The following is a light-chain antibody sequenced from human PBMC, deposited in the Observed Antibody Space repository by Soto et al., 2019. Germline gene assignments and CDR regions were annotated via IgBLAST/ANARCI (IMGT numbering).Light chain of an antibody. CDR2: GAS. CDR3: QQYGSSPPFT. CDR1: QSVSSNY. J-gene: IGKJ2*01. Sequence: EIVLTQSPGTLSLSPGERATLSCRASQSVSSNYLAWYQQKPGQAPRLLIYGASNRATGIPDRVSGSGSGTGFTLTISRLEPEDFAVYFCQQYGSSPPFTFGQGTQVDIK. V-gene: IGKV3-20*01.